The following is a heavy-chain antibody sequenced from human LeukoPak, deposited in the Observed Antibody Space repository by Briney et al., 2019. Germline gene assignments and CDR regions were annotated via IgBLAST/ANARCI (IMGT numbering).Heavy chain of an antibody. CDR2: ITASSNYI. CDR1: GFTFSSYS. Sequence: GGSLRLSCAASGFTFSSYSLNWVRQAPGKGLEWVSSITASSNYIYYADSVKGRFTISRDNAKNSLYLQMNSLRADDTAVYYCARELGSWYYCSSICSLFLDSWGQGTLVTVSS. D-gene: IGHD2-2*01. CDR3: ARELGSWYYCSSICSLFLDS. V-gene: IGHV3-21*01. J-gene: IGHJ4*02.